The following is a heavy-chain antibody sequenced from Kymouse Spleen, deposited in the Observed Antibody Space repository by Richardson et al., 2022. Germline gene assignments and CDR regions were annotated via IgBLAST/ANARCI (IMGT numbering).Heavy chain of an antibody. J-gene: IGHJ4*02. CDR1: GFTFSSYW. CDR2: IKQDGSEK. CDR3: ARDQGVGATYFDY. Sequence: EVQLVESGGGLVQPGGSLRLSCAASGFTFSSYWMSWVRQAPGKGLEWVANIKQDGSEKYYVDSVKGRFTISRDNAKNSLYLQMNSLRAEDTAVYYCARDQGVGATYFDYWGQGTLVTVSS. V-gene: IGHV3-7*01. D-gene: IGHD1-26*01.